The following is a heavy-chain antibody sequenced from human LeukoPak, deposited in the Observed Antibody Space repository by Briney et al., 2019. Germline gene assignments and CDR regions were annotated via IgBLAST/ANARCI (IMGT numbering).Heavy chain of an antibody. Sequence: SETLSLTCAVYGGSFSGYYWSWIRQPPGKGLEWIGEINHSGSTNYNLSLKSRVTISVDTSKNQFSLKLSSVTAADTAVYYCARRVRDSSGYYHFDYWGQGTLVTASS. CDR3: ARRVRDSSGYYHFDY. CDR1: GGSFSGYY. CDR2: INHSGST. V-gene: IGHV4-34*01. J-gene: IGHJ4*02. D-gene: IGHD3-22*01.